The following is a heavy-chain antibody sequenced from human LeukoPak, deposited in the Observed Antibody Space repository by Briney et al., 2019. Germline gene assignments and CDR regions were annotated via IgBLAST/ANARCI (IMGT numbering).Heavy chain of an antibody. J-gene: IGHJ4*02. CDR2: IHYSGST. D-gene: IGHD4-11*01. CDR3: ARDHQLYSNFY. V-gene: IGHV4-39*07. Sequence: SETLSLTCTVSGGSISSSNYYWAWIRQPPGKGLEWIGNIHYSGSTYYNASLKSRVTISVDTSKNQFSLKLSSVTAADTAVYYCARDHQLYSNFYWGQGTLVTVSS. CDR1: GGSISSSNYY.